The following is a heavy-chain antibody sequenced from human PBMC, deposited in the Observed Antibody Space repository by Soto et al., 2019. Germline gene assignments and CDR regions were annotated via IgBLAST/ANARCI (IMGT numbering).Heavy chain of an antibody. CDR2: INSDGSST. CDR1: GFTFSSYW. CDR3: ARNRWELLWLRHDAFDI. V-gene: IGHV3-74*01. D-gene: IGHD1-26*01. J-gene: IGHJ3*02. Sequence: PGGSLRLSCAASGFTFSSYWMHWFRQAPGKGLVWVSRINSDGSSTSYADSVKGRFTISRDNAKNTLYLQMNSLRAEDTAVYYCARNRWELLWLRHDAFDIWGQGTMVTVSS.